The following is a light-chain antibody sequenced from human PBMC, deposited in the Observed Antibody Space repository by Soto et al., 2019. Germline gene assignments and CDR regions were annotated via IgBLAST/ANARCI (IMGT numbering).Light chain of an antibody. CDR2: GAS. CDR3: QQYNNWPPVWT. J-gene: IGKJ1*01. CDR1: QSVSSN. Sequence: EIVMTQSPATLSVSPGERATLSCRASQSVSSNLAWYKQKPGQAPRLRIYGASTRATGIPARFSGSGSGTEFTLTISSLQSEDFAVYCCQQYNNWPPVWTFGQGTKVEIK. V-gene: IGKV3-15*01.